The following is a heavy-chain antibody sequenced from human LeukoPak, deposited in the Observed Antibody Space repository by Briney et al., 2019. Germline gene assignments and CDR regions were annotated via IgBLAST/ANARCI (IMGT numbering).Heavy chain of an antibody. V-gene: IGHV3-66*01. D-gene: IGHD6-13*01. CDR2: IYSGGST. Sequence: PGGSLRLSCAASGFTLSSNYMSWVRQAPGKGLEWVSVIYSGGSTYYADCVKGRFTISRENTKTTLYLQMNSLRAEDTAVYYCARWGVLGVYSSSWKGFDYWGQGTLVTVSS. CDR1: GFTLSSNY. CDR3: ARWGVLGVYSSSWKGFDY. J-gene: IGHJ4*02.